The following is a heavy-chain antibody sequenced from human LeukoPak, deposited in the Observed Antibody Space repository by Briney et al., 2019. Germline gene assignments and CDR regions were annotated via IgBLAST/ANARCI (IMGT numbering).Heavy chain of an antibody. V-gene: IGHV4-59*01. D-gene: IGHD3-16*01. Sequence: SETLSLTCTVSGGSISSYYWSWIRQPPGKGLEWIGYIYYSGSTNYNPSLKSRVTISVDTSKNQFSLKLRSVTAADTAVYYCARSSLGEGENYWGQGTLVTVSS. CDR3: ARSSLGEGENY. CDR1: GGSISSYY. J-gene: IGHJ4*02. CDR2: IYYSGST.